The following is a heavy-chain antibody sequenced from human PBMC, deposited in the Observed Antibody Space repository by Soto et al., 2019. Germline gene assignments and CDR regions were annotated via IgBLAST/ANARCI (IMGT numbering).Heavy chain of an antibody. CDR3: ARDLDFSTFDP. Sequence: GGSLRLSCAASGFTFSSYAMHWVRQAPGKGLEWVAVISYDGSNKYYADSVKGRFTISRDNSKNTLYLQMNSLRAEDTALYYCARDLDFSTFDPWGQGTLVTVSS. D-gene: IGHD3-3*01. J-gene: IGHJ5*02. CDR1: GFTFSSYA. CDR2: ISYDGSNK. V-gene: IGHV3-30-3*01.